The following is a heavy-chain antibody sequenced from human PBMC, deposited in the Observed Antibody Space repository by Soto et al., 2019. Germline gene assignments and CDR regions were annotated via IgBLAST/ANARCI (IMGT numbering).Heavy chain of an antibody. CDR2: IDPSDSQT. V-gene: IGHV5-10-1*01. D-gene: IGHD5-18*01. Sequence: GESLKISCKGSGYSFAGYWITWVRQKPGKGLEWMGRIDPSDSQTYYSPSFRGHVTISVTKSITTVFLQWSSLRASDTAMYYCARQIYDADTGPNFQYYFDSWGQGTPVAVAS. J-gene: IGHJ4*02. CDR1: GYSFAGYW. CDR3: ARQIYDADTGPNFQYYFDS.